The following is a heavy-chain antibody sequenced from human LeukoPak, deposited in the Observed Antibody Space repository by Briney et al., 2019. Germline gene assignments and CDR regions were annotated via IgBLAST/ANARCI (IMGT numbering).Heavy chain of an antibody. D-gene: IGHD5-18*01. Sequence: GGSLRLSCAASGFTFSSYDMHWVRQATGKGLEWVSAIGTAGDTYYPGSVKGRFTISRENAKNSLYLQMNSLRAGDTAVYYCARGQTDTAMNGMDVWGQGTTVTVSS. CDR3: ARGQTDTAMNGMDV. V-gene: IGHV3-13*01. CDR2: IGTAGDT. CDR1: GFTFSSYD. J-gene: IGHJ6*02.